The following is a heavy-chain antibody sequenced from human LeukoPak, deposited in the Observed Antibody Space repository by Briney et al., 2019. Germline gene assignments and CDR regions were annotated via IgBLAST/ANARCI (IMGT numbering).Heavy chain of an antibody. V-gene: IGHV4-61*02. D-gene: IGHD2-15*01. Sequence: PSQTLSLTCTVSGGSISSGSYYWSWIRQPAGKGLEWIGRIYTSGSTNYNPSLKSRVTISVDTSKNQFSLKLSSVTAADTAVYYCARDQRYCSGGSCYSKPADYWGQGTLVTVSS. CDR2: IYTSGST. CDR3: ARDQRYCSGGSCYSKPADY. J-gene: IGHJ4*02. CDR1: GGSISSGSYY.